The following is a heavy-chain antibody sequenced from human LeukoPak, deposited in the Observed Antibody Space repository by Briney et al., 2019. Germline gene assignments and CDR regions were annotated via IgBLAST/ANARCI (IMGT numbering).Heavy chain of an antibody. CDR2: IIPIFGTA. V-gene: IGHV1-69*13. CDR1: GGTFSSYA. Sequence: SVKVSCKASGGTFSSYAISWVRQAPGQGLEWMGGIIPIFGTANYAQKFQGRVTITADESTSTAYMELSSLRSEDTAVYYCARGPPSGSYCGGDCYGYWGQGTLVTVSS. D-gene: IGHD2-21*01. CDR3: ARGPPSGSYCGGDCYGY. J-gene: IGHJ4*02.